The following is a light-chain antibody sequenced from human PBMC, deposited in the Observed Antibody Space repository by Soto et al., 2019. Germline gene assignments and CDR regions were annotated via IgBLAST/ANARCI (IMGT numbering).Light chain of an antibody. CDR3: QQYNSHGT. Sequence: DIQMTQSPSTLSASVGDRVTITCRASQSISSWLAWYQQKPGKAPKLLIYDASSLESGVPSRFSGSGSGTEFTLTISSLQPDAFATYYCQQYNSHGTFVQGTKVDIK. CDR1: QSISSW. V-gene: IGKV1-5*01. CDR2: DAS. J-gene: IGKJ1*01.